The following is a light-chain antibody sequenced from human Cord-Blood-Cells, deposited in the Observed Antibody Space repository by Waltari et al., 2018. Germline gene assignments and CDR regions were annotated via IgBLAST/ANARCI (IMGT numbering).Light chain of an antibody. Sequence: QSALTQPASVSGSPGQSITISCTVTSRDVGGYNYVSWYQQHPGKAPKPMIYDVSKRPSGVSNRFAGSKSGNTASLTISGLQAEDEADYYCSSYTSSSTYVFGTGTKVTVL. CDR1: SRDVGGYNY. CDR3: SSYTSSSTYV. J-gene: IGLJ1*01. CDR2: DVS. V-gene: IGLV2-14*01.